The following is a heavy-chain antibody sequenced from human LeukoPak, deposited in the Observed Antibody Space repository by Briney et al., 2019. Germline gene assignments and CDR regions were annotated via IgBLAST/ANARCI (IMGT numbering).Heavy chain of an antibody. J-gene: IGHJ4*02. D-gene: IGHD4-17*01. CDR1: GFTFSTYA. CDR2: ISGSGGST. Sequence: TGGSLRLSCAASGFTFSTYAMSWVRQAPGKGLEWVSAISGSGGSTYYADSVKGRFTISRDNSKNTLYLQMNSLRAEDTAVYYCAKGGWGYYGDYYDYWGQGTLVTVSS. CDR3: AKGGWGYYGDYYDY. V-gene: IGHV3-23*01.